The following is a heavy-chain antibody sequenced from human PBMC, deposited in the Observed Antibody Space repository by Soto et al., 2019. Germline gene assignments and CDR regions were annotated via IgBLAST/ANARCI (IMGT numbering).Heavy chain of an antibody. Sequence: PGESLKISCKGSGYSFTSYWIGWVRQMPGKGQEWMGIIYPGDSDTRYSPSFQGQVTISADKSINTAYLQWSSLKASDTAMYYCARGDYVILSGSYRSYYCMDVWGQRTTVTVSS. D-gene: IGHD3-9*01. CDR2: IYPGDSDT. J-gene: IGHJ6*02. CDR1: GYSFTSYW. CDR3: ARGDYVILSGSYRSYYCMDV. V-gene: IGHV5-51*01.